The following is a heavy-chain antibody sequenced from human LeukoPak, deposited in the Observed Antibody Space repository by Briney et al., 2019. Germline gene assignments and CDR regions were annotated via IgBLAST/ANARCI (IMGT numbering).Heavy chain of an antibody. Sequence: KPSETLSLTCAVYGGSFSGYYWSWIRQPPGKGLEWIGEINHSGSTNYNPSLKSRVTISVDTSKNQFSLKLCSVTAADTAVYYCARGRVRWCSTSCSIFDYWGQGTLVTVSS. CDR1: GGSFSGYY. CDR2: INHSGST. J-gene: IGHJ4*02. CDR3: ARGRVRWCSTSCSIFDY. V-gene: IGHV4-34*01. D-gene: IGHD2-2*01.